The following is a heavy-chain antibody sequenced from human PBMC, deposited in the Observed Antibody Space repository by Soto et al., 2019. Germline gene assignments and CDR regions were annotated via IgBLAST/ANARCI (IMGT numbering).Heavy chain of an antibody. CDR3: ARDRYYGDYTGYFDY. CDR1: GFTFSSYA. J-gene: IGHJ4*02. D-gene: IGHD4-17*01. Sequence: QVQLVESGGGVVQPGRSLRLSCAASGFTFSSYAMHWVRQAPGKGLEWVAVISYDGSNKYYADSVKGRFTISRDNSKNTLYLQMNSLRAEDTAVYYCARDRYYGDYTGYFDYWGQGTLVTVSS. CDR2: ISYDGSNK. V-gene: IGHV3-30-3*01.